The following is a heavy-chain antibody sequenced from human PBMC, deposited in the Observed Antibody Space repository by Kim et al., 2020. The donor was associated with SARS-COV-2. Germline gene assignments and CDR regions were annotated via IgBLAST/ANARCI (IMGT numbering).Heavy chain of an antibody. D-gene: IGHD4-17*01. CDR3: ASMFTVTTSYYYYGMDV. V-gene: IGHV4-34*01. J-gene: IGHJ6*02. CDR1: GGSFSGYY. CDR2: INHSGST. Sequence: SETLSLTCAVYGGSFSGYYWSWIRQPPGKGLEWIGEINHSGSTNYNPSLKSRVTISVDTSKNQFSLKLSSVTAADTAVYYCASMFTVTTSYYYYGMDVWGQGTTVTVSS.